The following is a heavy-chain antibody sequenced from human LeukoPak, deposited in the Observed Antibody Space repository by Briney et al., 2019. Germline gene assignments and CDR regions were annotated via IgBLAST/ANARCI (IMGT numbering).Heavy chain of an antibody. Sequence: GGSLRLSCAASGFTFSSYGMHWVRQAPGKGLEWVAFIRYDGSNKYYADSVTGRVSISRDNTKNTLYLQLNSLTPEDTALYYCAKDLCSGGGCYLPFDYWGQGTLVTVSS. V-gene: IGHV3-30*02. D-gene: IGHD2-15*01. CDR2: IRYDGSNK. CDR3: AKDLCSGGGCYLPFDY. CDR1: GFTFSSYG. J-gene: IGHJ4*02.